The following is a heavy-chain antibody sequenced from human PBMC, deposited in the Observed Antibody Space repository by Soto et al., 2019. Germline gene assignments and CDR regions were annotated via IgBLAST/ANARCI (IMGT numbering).Heavy chain of an antibody. CDR3: ARIAAAGTYYYYYGMDV. Sequence: QVQLVQSGAEVKKPGSSVKVSCKASGGTFSSYAISWVRQAPGQGLEWMGGIIPIFGTANYAQKFQGRVTITADESTSTAYMELSSLRSEDTAVYYCARIAAAGTYYYYYGMDVWDQGTTVTVSS. CDR2: IIPIFGTA. V-gene: IGHV1-69*01. J-gene: IGHJ6*02. D-gene: IGHD6-13*01. CDR1: GGTFSSYA.